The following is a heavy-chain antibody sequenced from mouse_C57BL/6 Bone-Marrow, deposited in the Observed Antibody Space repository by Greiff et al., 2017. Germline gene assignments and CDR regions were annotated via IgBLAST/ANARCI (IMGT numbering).Heavy chain of an antibody. J-gene: IGHJ1*03. V-gene: IGHV1-59*01. CDR2: IDPSDSYT. CDR1: GYTFTSYW. CDR3: TPYDYWYFDV. D-gene: IGHD2-3*01. Sequence: QVQLQQPGAELVRPGTSVKLSCKASGYTFTSYWMHWVKQRPGQGLEWIGVIDPSDSYTNYNQKFKGKATLTVDPSSSTAYMQLSSLTSEDSAVYYCTPYDYWYFDVWGTGTTGTVSS.